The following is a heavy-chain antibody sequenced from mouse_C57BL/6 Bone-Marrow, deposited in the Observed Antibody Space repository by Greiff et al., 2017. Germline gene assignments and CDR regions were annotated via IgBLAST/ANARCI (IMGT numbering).Heavy chain of an antibody. CDR3: ARNREGYITTVVADY. Sequence: VQLQQSGAELARPGASVKLSCKASGYTFTSYGISWVKQRTGQGLEWIGEIYPRSGNTYYNEQFKGKATLTADKSSSTAYMELRSLTSEDSAVYFCARNREGYITTVVADYWGQGTTLTGSS. CDR1: GYTFTSYG. CDR2: IYPRSGNT. V-gene: IGHV1-81*01. D-gene: IGHD1-1*01. J-gene: IGHJ2*01.